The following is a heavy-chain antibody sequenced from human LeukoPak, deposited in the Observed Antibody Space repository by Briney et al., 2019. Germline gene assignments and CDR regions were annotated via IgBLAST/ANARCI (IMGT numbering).Heavy chain of an antibody. CDR1: GYTFTSYA. D-gene: IGHD2-2*01. V-gene: IGHV7-4-1*02. Sequence: ASVKVSCKASGYTFTSYAMNWVRQAPGQGLEWMGWINTTTGNPTYAQGFTGRFVFSLDTSVSAAYLQISSLKAEDTAVYYCARACSSTSCYLWGYYYYGMDVWGQGTTVTVSS. J-gene: IGHJ6*02. CDR2: INTTTGNP. CDR3: ARACSSTSCYLWGYYYYGMDV.